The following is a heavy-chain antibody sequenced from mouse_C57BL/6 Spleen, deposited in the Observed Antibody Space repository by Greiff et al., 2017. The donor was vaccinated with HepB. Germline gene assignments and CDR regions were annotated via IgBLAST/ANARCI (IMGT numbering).Heavy chain of an antibody. Sequence: EVQRVESGGGLVKPGGSLKLSCAASGFTFSSYAMSWVRQTPEKRLEWVATISDGGSYTYYPDNVKGRFTISRDNAKNNLYLQMSHLKSEDTAMYYCARGAYSNYIWFAYWGQGTLVTVSA. CDR2: ISDGGSYT. D-gene: IGHD2-5*01. J-gene: IGHJ3*01. CDR1: GFTFSSYA. CDR3: ARGAYSNYIWFAY. V-gene: IGHV5-4*01.